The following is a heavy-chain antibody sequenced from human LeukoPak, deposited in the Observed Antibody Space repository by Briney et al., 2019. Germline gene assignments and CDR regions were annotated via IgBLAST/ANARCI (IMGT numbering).Heavy chain of an antibody. D-gene: IGHD2-21*02. CDR1: GHTFSISW. J-gene: IGHJ3*01. V-gene: IGHV5-51*01. CDR3: ARCGHYDAYRV. Sequence: GESLKISCKGSGHTFSISWIGWVRQKPGEGLEWMGIIYVGDSDTRYNPSFQGQVTISADRSTSTAYLQWSSLKSSDTAIYYCARCGHYDAYRVWGQGTLVSLSS. CDR2: IYVGDSDT.